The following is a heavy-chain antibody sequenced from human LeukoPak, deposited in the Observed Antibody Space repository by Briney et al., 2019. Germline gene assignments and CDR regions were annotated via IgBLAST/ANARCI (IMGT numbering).Heavy chain of an antibody. CDR3: ARVLGYCSGGSCQNWFGP. D-gene: IGHD2-15*01. CDR1: GGSITSYY. CDR2: XXXXGAT. Sequence: PSETLSLTCTVSGGSITSYYWSWIRQPPGKGLXXXXXXXXXGATNYNSSLKSRVSTSVDTSKNQFSLKLSSVTAADTAVYYCARVLGYCSGGSCQNWFGPWGQGTLVTVSS. V-gene: IGHV4-59*01. J-gene: IGHJ5*02.